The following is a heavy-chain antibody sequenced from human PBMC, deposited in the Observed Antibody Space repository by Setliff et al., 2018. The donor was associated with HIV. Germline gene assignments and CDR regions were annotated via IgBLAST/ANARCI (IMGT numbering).Heavy chain of an antibody. CDR1: GFTFSTYA. D-gene: IGHD3-22*01. J-gene: IGHJ3*02. CDR2: ISGSGGST. V-gene: IGHV3-23*01. CDR3: ARDPDYYDSSGPDDAFDI. Sequence: GESLKISCTASGFTFSTYAMSWVRQAPGKGLEWVSAISGSGGSTYYADSVKGRFTISRDNSKNTLYLQMNSLRAEDTAVYYCARDPDYYDSSGPDDAFDIWGQGTMVTVSS.